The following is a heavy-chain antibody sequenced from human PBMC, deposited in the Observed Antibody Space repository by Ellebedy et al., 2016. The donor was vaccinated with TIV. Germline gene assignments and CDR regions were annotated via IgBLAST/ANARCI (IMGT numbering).Heavy chain of an antibody. D-gene: IGHD3-10*01. CDR3: VSSVSVDAFEL. CDR1: GGSLRDNY. Sequence: SETLSLTCAVSGGSLRDNYWTWIRQHPGKGLEWIGYLYYTGSTNYNPSLKSRVTISVHTPRTQFSLNLNSVTAADTAGYYCVSSVSVDAFELWGQGTMVTVPS. CDR2: LYYTGST. J-gene: IGHJ3*01. V-gene: IGHV4-59*01.